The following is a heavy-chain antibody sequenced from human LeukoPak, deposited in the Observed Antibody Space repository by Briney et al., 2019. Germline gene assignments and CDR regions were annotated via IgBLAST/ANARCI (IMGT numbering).Heavy chain of an antibody. CDR2: IYTIGST. D-gene: IGHD3-9*01. CDR1: GGSISSYS. Sequence: SETLSLTCTVSGGSISSYSWSWIRQPAGKGLGWIGHIYTIGSTNYNPSLKSRVTMSVDTSKNQFSLRLSSVTAADTAVYYCATTISPSNYYFDYWGQGTLVTVSS. V-gene: IGHV4-4*07. CDR3: ATTISPSNYYFDY. J-gene: IGHJ4*02.